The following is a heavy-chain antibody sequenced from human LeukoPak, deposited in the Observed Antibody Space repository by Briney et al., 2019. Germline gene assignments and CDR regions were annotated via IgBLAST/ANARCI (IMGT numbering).Heavy chain of an antibody. CDR2: IYSGGST. CDR3: ARAKWRFGIRFDY. V-gene: IGHV3-53*01. Sequence: PGGSLTLSCAASGFTVSNSYMGWVRQAPGKGLEWVSVIYSGGSTYYADSVKGRFTISRDNSKNSLYIQMNSLRAEDTAVYYCARAKWRFGIRFDYWGQGTLVSVSS. D-gene: IGHD3-10*01. CDR1: GFTVSNSY. J-gene: IGHJ4*02.